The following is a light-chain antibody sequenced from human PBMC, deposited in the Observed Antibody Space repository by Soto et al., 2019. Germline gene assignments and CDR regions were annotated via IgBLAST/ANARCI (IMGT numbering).Light chain of an antibody. Sequence: DIQMTQSPSSLSASVGDRITITYQASQDIRNYLNWYQQKPGKAPSLLIYDASNLEAGVPSRFSGGGSGTNFTFTISSLQPEDIATYYCQQYDNLPRYTFGQGTRLEI. J-gene: IGKJ2*01. CDR3: QQYDNLPRYT. CDR2: DAS. CDR1: QDIRNY. V-gene: IGKV1-33*01.